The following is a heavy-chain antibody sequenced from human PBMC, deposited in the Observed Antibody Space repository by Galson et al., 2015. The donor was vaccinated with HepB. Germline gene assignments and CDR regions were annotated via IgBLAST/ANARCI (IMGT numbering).Heavy chain of an antibody. Sequence: QSGAEVKKPGESLKISCKASGYSFTSYWVGWVRQMPGKGLEWMGIINPDDSDTRYSPSFQGQVTISADKSISTAYLQWGSLKASDTAMYYCARQDSGSFSGVDYWGQGTLVTVSS. J-gene: IGHJ4*02. D-gene: IGHD1-26*01. CDR2: INPDDSDT. CDR3: ARQDSGSFSGVDY. V-gene: IGHV5-51*01. CDR1: GYSFTSYW.